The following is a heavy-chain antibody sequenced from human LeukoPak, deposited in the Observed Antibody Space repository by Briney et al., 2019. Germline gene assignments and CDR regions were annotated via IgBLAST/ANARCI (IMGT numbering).Heavy chain of an antibody. D-gene: IGHD2-15*01. CDR1: GGTFSSYA. J-gene: IGHJ3*02. CDR3: ARGHIVVVVAATQGHDAFDI. Sequence: ASVKVSCKASGGTFSSYAISWVRQAPGQGLEWMGRIIPILGIANYAQKFQGRVTITADKSTSTVYMELSSLRSEDTAVYYCARGHIVVVVAATQGHDAFDIWGQGTMVTVSS. CDR2: IIPILGIA. V-gene: IGHV1-69*04.